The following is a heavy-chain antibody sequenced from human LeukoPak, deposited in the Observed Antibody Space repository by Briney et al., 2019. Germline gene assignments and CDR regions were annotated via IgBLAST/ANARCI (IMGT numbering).Heavy chain of an antibody. D-gene: IGHD2-15*01. CDR2: SYYSGST. CDR3: ARSAGKFSAYY. V-gene: IGHV4-39*07. CDR1: GGSISSSSYY. Sequence: SETLSLTCTVSGGSISSSSYYWGWIRRPPGKGLEWIGGSYYSGSTYYNPSLKSRVTISVDTSKNQSSLKLSSVTAADTAVYSCARSAGKFSAYYWGQGTLVTVSS. J-gene: IGHJ4*02.